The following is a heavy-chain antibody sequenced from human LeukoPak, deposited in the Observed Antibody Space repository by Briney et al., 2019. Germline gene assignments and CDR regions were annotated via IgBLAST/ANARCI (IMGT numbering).Heavy chain of an antibody. CDR3: AKGMDSSGTSFDY. CDR1: GFTFNTYA. V-gene: IGHV3-23*01. D-gene: IGHD3-22*01. J-gene: IGHJ4*02. Sequence: PGGSLRLSCAASGFTFNTYAMTWVRQAPGKGLEWISAVSTRGTTTYYPDSVKGRFTISRDNSKNTLYLQMNSLRAEDTAVYYCAKGMDSSGTSFDYWGQGTLVTVSS. CDR2: VSTRGTTT.